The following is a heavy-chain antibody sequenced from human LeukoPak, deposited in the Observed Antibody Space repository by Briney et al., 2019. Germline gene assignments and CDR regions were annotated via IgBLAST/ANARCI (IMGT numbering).Heavy chain of an antibody. CDR1: GYIFTGYY. D-gene: IGHD3-22*01. CDR3: ATAQNYYCNDRSGYYQYFQH. Sequence: ASVKVSCKASGYIFTGYYIHWVRQAPGQGLEWMGRINPNSGGTNYAQKFQGRVTMTRDTSISTAHMELSRLTSDDTAVYYCATAQNYYCNDRSGYYQYFQHWGQGTLATVSS. CDR2: INPNSGGT. V-gene: IGHV1-2*06. J-gene: IGHJ1*01.